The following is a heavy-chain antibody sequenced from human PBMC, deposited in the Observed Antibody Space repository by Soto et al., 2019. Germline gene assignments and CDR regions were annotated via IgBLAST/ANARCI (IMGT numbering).Heavy chain of an antibody. J-gene: IGHJ5*02. CDR3: ARDRSGYYGNWFDT. D-gene: IGHD3-22*01. Sequence: PSETLSLTCTVSGGSISSYYWSWIRQPPGKGLEWIGYIYYSGSTNYNPSLKSRVTISVDTSKNQFSLKLSSVTAADTAVYYCARDRSGYYGNWFDTWGQGTLVTVSS. CDR2: IYYSGST. V-gene: IGHV4-59*01. CDR1: GGSISSYY.